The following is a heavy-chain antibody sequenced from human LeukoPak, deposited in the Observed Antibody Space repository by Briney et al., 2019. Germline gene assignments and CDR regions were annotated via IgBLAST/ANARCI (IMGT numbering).Heavy chain of an antibody. D-gene: IGHD6-13*01. J-gene: IGHJ4*02. V-gene: IGHV3-30*18. CDR2: ISYDGSNK. Sequence: GGSLRLSCAASGFTFSSYGMHWVRQAPGKGLEWVAVISYDGSNKYYADSVKGRFTISRDNSKNTLYLQMNSLRAEDTAVYYCAKDHSSWYATIDYWGQGTLVTVSS. CDR3: AKDHSSWYATIDY. CDR1: GFTFSSYG.